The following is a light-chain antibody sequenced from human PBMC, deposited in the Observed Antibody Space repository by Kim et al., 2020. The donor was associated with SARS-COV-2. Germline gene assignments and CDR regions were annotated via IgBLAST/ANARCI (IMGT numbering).Light chain of an antibody. V-gene: IGLV2-11*01. CDR1: SSDVVGYNY. Sequence: QYALTQPRSVSGAPGQSVTISCTGNSSDVVGYNYVSWYQQHPGKAPKLMIYDVSKRPSGVPDRFSDSKSGNTASLTISGRQAEDEADYYCCSYAGSYTLVFGGGTQLTVL. J-gene: IGLJ2*01. CDR3: CSYAGSYTLV. CDR2: DVS.